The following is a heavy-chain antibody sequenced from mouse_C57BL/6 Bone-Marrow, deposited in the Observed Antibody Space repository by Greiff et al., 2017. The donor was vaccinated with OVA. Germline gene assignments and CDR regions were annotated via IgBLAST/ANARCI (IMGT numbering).Heavy chain of an antibody. CDR3: ASIYAVWGYAISF. V-gene: IGHV14-2*01. J-gene: IGHJ4*01. D-gene: IGHD2-10*02. Sequence: VQLKESGAELVKPGASVKLSCTASGFNIKDYYMHWVKQRTEQGLEWIGRIDPEDGETKYAPKFQGKATITADTSSNTAYLQLSSLTTEDTAGYNSASIYAVWGYAISFWGKGASVTVCS. CDR1: GFNIKDYY. CDR2: IDPEDGET.